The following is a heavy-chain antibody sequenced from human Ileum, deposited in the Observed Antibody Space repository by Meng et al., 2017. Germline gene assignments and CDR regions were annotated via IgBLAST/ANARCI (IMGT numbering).Heavy chain of an antibody. CDR1: GGSLSIGEYY. D-gene: IGHD2-15*01. Sequence: QVQLQESGPGLLKSSQTLSLTCTVSGGSLSIGEYYWSWVRQPPGKGLEWIGYIYYSGSTYYNPSLKSRAIMSVDTSKNHFSLKLSSVTAADTAVYYCARDRGGSYYFDYWGQGTLVTVSS. CDR2: IYYSGST. CDR3: ARDRGGSYYFDY. V-gene: IGHV4-30-4*01. J-gene: IGHJ4*02.